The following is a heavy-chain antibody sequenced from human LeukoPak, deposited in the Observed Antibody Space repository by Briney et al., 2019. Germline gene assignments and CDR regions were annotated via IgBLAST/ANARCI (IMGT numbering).Heavy chain of an antibody. CDR2: ISWNSGSI. CDR1: GFTFDDYA. J-gene: IGHJ4*02. V-gene: IGHV3-9*01. D-gene: IGHD3-10*01. CDR3: AKAYGSGSYYYFDY. Sequence: GGSLRLSCAASGFTFDDYAMHWVRHAPGKGLEWVSGISWNSGSIVYADSVKGRFTISRDNAKNSLYLQMNSLRAEDTALYYCAKAYGSGSYYYFDYWGQGTLVTVSS.